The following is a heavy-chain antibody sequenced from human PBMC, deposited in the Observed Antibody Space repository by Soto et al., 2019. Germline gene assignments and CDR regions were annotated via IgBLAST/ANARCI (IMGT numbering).Heavy chain of an antibody. D-gene: IGHD6-13*01. CDR3: ARAVAAAGTPRQYNLFAP. V-gene: IGHV4-30-2*01. CDR1: GGSISSGGYS. J-gene: IGHJ5*02. CDR2: IYHSGST. Sequence: TSETLSLTCAVSGGSISSGGYSWSWIRQPPGKGLEWIGYIYHSGSTYYNPSLKSRVTISVDRSKNQFSLKLSSVTAADTAVYYCARAVAAAGTPRQYNLFAPWGQGTLVTVSS.